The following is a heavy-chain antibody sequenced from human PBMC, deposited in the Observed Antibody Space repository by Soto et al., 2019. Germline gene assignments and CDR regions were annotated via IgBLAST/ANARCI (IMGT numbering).Heavy chain of an antibody. CDR2: INPNSGGT. V-gene: IGHV1-2*02. Sequence: QVQLVQSGAEVKKPGASVEVSCKTSGYTFSDHYTHWVRQAPGQGLEWMGWINPNSGGTGYAEKFQGRVTMTRDTSISTAYMELNSLNSGDTAVYYCVRGGPVAGPTSSEAYHPFDFWGQGTLVTVSS. CDR1: GYTFSDHY. CDR3: VRGGPVAGPTSSEAYHPFDF. D-gene: IGHD6-19*01. J-gene: IGHJ4*02.